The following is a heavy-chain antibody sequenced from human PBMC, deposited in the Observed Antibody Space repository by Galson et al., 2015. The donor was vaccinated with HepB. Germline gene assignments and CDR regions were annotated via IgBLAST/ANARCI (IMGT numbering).Heavy chain of an antibody. Sequence: SVKVSCKASGYTFTSYDINWVRQATGQGLEWMGWMNPNSGNTGYAQKFQGRVTMTRNTSISTAYMELSSLRSEDTAVYYCARVSAIYDFWSGYYVFSTGGYYYYYMDVWGKGTTVTVSS. CDR1: GYTFTSYD. D-gene: IGHD3-3*01. V-gene: IGHV1-8*01. J-gene: IGHJ6*03. CDR3: ARVSAIYDFWSGYYVFSTGGYYYYYMDV. CDR2: MNPNSGNT.